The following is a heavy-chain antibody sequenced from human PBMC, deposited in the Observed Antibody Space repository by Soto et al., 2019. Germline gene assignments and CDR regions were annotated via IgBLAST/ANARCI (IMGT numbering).Heavy chain of an antibody. CDR1: AGSISSYY. CDR2: IYYSGST. D-gene: IGHD3-10*01. J-gene: IGHJ5*02. Sequence: PSETLSLTCTVSAGSISSYYWCWIRQPPGKGLEWIGYIYYSGSTNYNPSLKSRVTISVDTSKNQFSLKLSSVTAADTAVYYCATAHYYGSGSYLWFDPWGQGTLVTVS. V-gene: IGHV4-59*01. CDR3: ATAHYYGSGSYLWFDP.